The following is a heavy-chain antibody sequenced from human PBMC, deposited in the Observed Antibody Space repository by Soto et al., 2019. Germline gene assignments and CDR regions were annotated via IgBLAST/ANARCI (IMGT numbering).Heavy chain of an antibody. V-gene: IGHV3-15*01. CDR3: TTRPQYLPYSSSWYEVDY. CDR2: IKSKTDGGTT. J-gene: IGHJ4*02. CDR1: GFTFSNAW. D-gene: IGHD6-13*01. Sequence: EVQLVESGGGLVKPGGSLRLSCAASGFTFSNAWMSWVRQAPGKGLEWVGRIKSKTDGGTTDYAAPVKGRFTISRDDSKNTLYLQMNSLKTEDTAVYYCTTRPQYLPYSSSWYEVDYWGQGTLVTVSS.